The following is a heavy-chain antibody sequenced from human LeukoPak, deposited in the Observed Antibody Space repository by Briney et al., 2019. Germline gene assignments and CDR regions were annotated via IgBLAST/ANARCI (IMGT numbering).Heavy chain of an antibody. V-gene: IGHV4-39*01. CDR1: GGSISSSSYY. CDR2: IYYTGST. J-gene: IGHJ3*02. D-gene: IGHD3-22*01. Sequence: SETLSLTCTVSGGSISSSSYYWGWIRQPPGKGLGWIGCIYYTGSTYYNPSLNSRVTISVDTSKNQLSLKLSSVTAADTAVYYCARGENYYDSSGHQSRGAFDIWGQGTMVTVSS. CDR3: ARGENYYDSSGHQSRGAFDI.